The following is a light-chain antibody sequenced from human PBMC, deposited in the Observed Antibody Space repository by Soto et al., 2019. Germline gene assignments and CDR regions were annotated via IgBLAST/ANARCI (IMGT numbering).Light chain of an antibody. CDR2: DAS. Sequence: DIQLTQSPSSLSASVGDRVTITCRGSQNIDIFLNWYHQKLRRAPNLLIYDASTLPLGVPSRFSGSGSVTDFSLTISHLQPDDFGTYDCQQSDSAPPLTFGGDQGGY. V-gene: IGKV1-39*01. CDR3: QQSDSAPPLT. CDR1: QNIDIF. J-gene: IGKJ4*01.